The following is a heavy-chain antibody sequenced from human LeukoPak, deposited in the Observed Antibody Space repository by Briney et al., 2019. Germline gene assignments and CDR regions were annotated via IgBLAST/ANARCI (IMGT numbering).Heavy chain of an antibody. V-gene: IGHV3-11*06. CDR2: ISSGSTYT. CDR1: GFTFSDHY. CDR3: TRAGYSSGFDS. Sequence: GGSLRLSCEVPGFTFSDHYMSWIRQAPGKRLEWVSYISSGSTYTNYADSVEGRFTISRDNAKNTLYLQMNSLIAEDTAVYFCTRAGYSSGFDSWGQGTLVTVSS. J-gene: IGHJ5*01. D-gene: IGHD6-19*01.